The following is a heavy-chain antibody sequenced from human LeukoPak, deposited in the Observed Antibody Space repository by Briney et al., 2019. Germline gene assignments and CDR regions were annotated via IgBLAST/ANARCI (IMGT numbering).Heavy chain of an antibody. CDR3: AKTAGMRNWFDP. Sequence: GGSLRLSCAASGFTLSSYSMNWVRQAPGKGLEWVSSISSSSSYIYYADSVKGRLTISRDNSKNTLYLQMNSLRAEDTAVYYCAKTAGMRNWFDPWGQGTLVTVSS. J-gene: IGHJ5*02. CDR2: ISSSSSYI. CDR1: GFTLSSYS. V-gene: IGHV3-21*04. D-gene: IGHD1-14*01.